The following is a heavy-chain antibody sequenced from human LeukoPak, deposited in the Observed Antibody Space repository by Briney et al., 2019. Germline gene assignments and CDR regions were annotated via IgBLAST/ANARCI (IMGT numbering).Heavy chain of an antibody. CDR2: ISGSGGST. Sequence: GGSLRLSCAASGYTFSSYAMSWVRQAPGKGLEWVSAISGSGGSTYYADSVKGRFTISRDNSKNTLYLQMNSLRAEDTAVYYCAKMISGGYYYYYGMDVWGQGTTVTVSS. J-gene: IGHJ6*02. D-gene: IGHD1-26*01. CDR1: GYTFSSYA. CDR3: AKMISGGYYYYYGMDV. V-gene: IGHV3-23*01.